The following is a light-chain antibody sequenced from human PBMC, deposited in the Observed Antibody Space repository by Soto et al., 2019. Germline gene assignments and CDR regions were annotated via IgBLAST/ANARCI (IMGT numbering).Light chain of an antibody. CDR2: GVF. J-gene: IGKJ2*01. CDR1: QSVRSNY. CDR3: QHYDGSPRT. Sequence: ETVLTQAPGTVSLYPGERATLSCTTSQSVRSNYLAWYQQKPGQAPRLVVYGVFNRATGIPDRFSGSGSGTDVTLTISGLEPEDSAVYYCQHYDGSPRTFGQGNKLEI. V-gene: IGKV3-20*01.